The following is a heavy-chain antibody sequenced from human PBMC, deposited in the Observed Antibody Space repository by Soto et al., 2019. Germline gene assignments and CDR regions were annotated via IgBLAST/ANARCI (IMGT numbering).Heavy chain of an antibody. D-gene: IGHD3-22*01. CDR3: ARGGYYDSSGYCDD. CDR1: GFTVSSNY. V-gene: IGHV3-53*01. J-gene: IGHJ4*02. CDR2: IYSGGST. Sequence: GSLRLSCAASGFTVSSNYMSWVRQAPGKGLEWVSVIYSGGSTYYADSVKGRFTISRDNSKNTLYLQMNSLRAEDTAVYYCARGGYYDSSGYCDDWGQGTLVTVSS.